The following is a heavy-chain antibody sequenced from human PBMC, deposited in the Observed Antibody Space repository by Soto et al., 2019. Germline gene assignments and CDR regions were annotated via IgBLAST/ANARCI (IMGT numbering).Heavy chain of an antibody. CDR2: IHHAGST. Sequence: SETLSLTCAVSGYSISSAYYSGCLRQPPGKGLEWIGSIHHAGSTYYNPSLNSRVTLSIGMTNIHVSLILNSVTAAGTAVYYCARVGPWVPYYYDSSPYTFENWFDPWGQGTLVTVSS. V-gene: IGHV4-38-2*01. CDR3: ARVGPWVPYYYDSSPYTFENWFDP. J-gene: IGHJ5*02. CDR1: GYSISSAYY. D-gene: IGHD3-22*01.